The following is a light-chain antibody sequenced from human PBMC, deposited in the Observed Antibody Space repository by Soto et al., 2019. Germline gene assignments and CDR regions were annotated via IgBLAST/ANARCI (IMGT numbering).Light chain of an antibody. CDR2: AAS. Sequence: DIQLTQSPSFLSASVGDRVTITCRASQGISSYLAWYQQKPGKAPKLLIYAASTLQSGVPSRFSGSGSGTEFTLTSSSLQPEDFATYYYQQLNTYPRTFGQGTKVDIK. J-gene: IGKJ1*01. CDR3: QQLNTYPRT. CDR1: QGISSY. V-gene: IGKV1-9*01.